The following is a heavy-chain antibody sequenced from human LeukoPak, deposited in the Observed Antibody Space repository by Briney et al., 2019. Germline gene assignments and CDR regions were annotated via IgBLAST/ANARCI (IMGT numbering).Heavy chain of an antibody. CDR1: GYTFTSYY. J-gene: IGHJ4*02. D-gene: IGHD5-24*01. CDR3: ARDGGHGDGYNPLDY. V-gene: IGHV1-46*01. CDR2: INPSGGST. Sequence: WASVKVSCKASGYTFTSYYMHWVRQAPGQGLEWMGIINPSGGSTSYAQKFQGGVTMTRDTSTSTVYMELSSLRSEDTAVYYCARDGGHGDGYNPLDYWGQGTLVTVSS.